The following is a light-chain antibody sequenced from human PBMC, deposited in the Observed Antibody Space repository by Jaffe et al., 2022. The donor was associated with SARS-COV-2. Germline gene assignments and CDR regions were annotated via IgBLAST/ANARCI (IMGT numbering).Light chain of an antibody. CDR2: GAS. J-gene: IGKJ3*01. Sequence: EIVLTQSPGTLSLSPGERATLSCRASQSVSSSYLAWYQQKPGQAPRLLIYGASSRATGIPDRFSGSGSGTDFTLTISRLEPEDFAVYYCQQYGSSLPDTFGPGTKVDIK. CDR1: QSVSSSY. V-gene: IGKV3-20*01. CDR3: QQYGSSLPDT.